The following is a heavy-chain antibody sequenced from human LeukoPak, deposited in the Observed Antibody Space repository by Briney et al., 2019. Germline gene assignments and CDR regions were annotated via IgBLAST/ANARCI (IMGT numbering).Heavy chain of an antibody. J-gene: IGHJ3*02. V-gene: IGHV4-59*08. CDR1: GGSISNYY. CDR3: ARHDPPSYNWNYGAFDI. D-gene: IGHD1-7*01. Sequence: SETLSLTCTVSGGSISNYYWSWIRQPPGKGLEWIGYIYSSGSTKYNPSLKGRVTISVDTSKNPFSLKLSSVTAADTAVYYCARHDPPSYNWNYGAFDIWGQGTMVTVSS. CDR2: IYSSGST.